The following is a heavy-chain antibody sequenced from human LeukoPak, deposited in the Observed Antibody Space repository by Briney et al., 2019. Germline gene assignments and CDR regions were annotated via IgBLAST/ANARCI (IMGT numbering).Heavy chain of an antibody. CDR1: GFTFSSYA. CDR2: ISGSGSST. J-gene: IGHJ4*02. V-gene: IGHV3-23*01. CDR3: AKRGIVIRGILVIGYHQEAYHYDY. D-gene: IGHD3-10*01. Sequence: PGGSLRLSCAASGFTFSSYAMSWVRQAPGKGLEWVSPISGSGSSTYYADSVKGRFTISRDTSLNTLYLQMTSLRAEDAAVYFCAKRGIVIRGILVIGYHQEAYHYDYWGQGVLVTVSS.